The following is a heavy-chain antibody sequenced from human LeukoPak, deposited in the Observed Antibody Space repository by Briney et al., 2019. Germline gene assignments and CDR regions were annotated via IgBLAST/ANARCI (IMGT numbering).Heavy chain of an antibody. CDR2: ISAYNGNT. D-gene: IGHD3-16*01. J-gene: IGHJ4*02. V-gene: IGHV1-18*01. CDR3: ARDWESTYYDYVWGSDY. CDR1: GYTFTSYG. Sequence: ASVKVSCKASGYTFTSYGISWVRQAPGQGREGMGWISAYNGNTNYAQKLQGRVTMTTDTSTSTAYMELRSLRSDDTAVYYCARDWESTYYDYVWGSDYWGQGTLVTVSS.